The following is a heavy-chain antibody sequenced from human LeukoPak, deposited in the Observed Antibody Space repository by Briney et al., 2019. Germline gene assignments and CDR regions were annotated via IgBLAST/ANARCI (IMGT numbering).Heavy chain of an antibody. CDR2: IYYSGST. CDR3: ARDNGRGYCSSTSCYSDAFDI. V-gene: IGHV4-31*03. J-gene: IGHJ3*02. D-gene: IGHD2-2*01. Sequence: PQTLSLTCTVSGGSISSGGYYWSWIRQHPGKGAEWIGYIYYSGSTYYNPSLKSRVTISVDTSKNQFSLKLSSVTAADTAVYYCARDNGRGYCSSTSCYSDAFDIWGQGTMVTVSS. CDR1: GGSISSGGYY.